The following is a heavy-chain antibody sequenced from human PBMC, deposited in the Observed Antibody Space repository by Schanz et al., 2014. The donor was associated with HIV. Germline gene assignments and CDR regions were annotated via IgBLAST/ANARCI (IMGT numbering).Heavy chain of an antibody. J-gene: IGHJ4*02. V-gene: IGHV3-23*01. D-gene: IGHD3-9*01. CDR2: LSGSGDRT. CDR1: GFSSLRYE. CDR3: AKADEIRHFDWYHPPFDS. Sequence: EVQLLESGGGLVQPGGSLRISCVASGFSSLRYEMSWVRQAPGKGLEWLSTLSGSGDRTYYADSVKGRVTISRDNSKNTLYLQMNSLRVEDTAVYYCAKADEIRHFDWYHPPFDSWGQGTLVTVSS.